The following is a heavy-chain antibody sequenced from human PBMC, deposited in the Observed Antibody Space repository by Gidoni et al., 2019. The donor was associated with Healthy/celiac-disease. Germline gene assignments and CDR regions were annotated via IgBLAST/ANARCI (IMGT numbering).Heavy chain of an antibody. D-gene: IGHD6-6*01. CDR3: ARKYSSSSVYMDV. V-gene: IGHV5-51*01. J-gene: IGHJ6*03. CDR2: IYPGDFDT. CDR1: GYRSTSYW. Sequence: EVQLVQSRAEVNKPGESLKNSSTRSGYRSTSYWIGWVRQMLGKGLGWMGIIYPGDFDTRYSTSYQGQVTISAAKSIGTAYLPWSSLKASDTAMYYCARKYSSSSVYMDVWGKGTTVTVSS.